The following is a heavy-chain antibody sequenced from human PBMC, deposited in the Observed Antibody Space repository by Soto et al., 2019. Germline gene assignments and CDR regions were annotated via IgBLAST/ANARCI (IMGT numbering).Heavy chain of an antibody. CDR1: GYSFTNYW. D-gene: IGHD3-22*01. V-gene: IGHV5-51*01. Sequence: HGESLKISCKGSGYSFTNYWIGWVRQMPVRGLEWMGIIYPVDSDTRYSPSFQGQVTVSADKSTSTAYLHWSSLKASDTAMYYCASNSLYDSGPDYWGQGTLVTVS. J-gene: IGHJ4*02. CDR3: ASNSLYDSGPDY. CDR2: IYPVDSDT.